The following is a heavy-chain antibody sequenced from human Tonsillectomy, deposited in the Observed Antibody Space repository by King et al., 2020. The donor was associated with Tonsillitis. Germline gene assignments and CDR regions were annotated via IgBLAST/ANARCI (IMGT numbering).Heavy chain of an antibody. V-gene: IGHV1-2*02. J-gene: IGHJ4*02. CDR3: VRDVETVGTYPIFDY. D-gene: IGHD2-2*01. Sequence: QLVQSGAEVKKPGASVKVSCKASGYTFSGYYMHWVRQAPGQGLEWMGWINPNSGGTKYAQKFQGRVTMTRDTSISTAYMELSRLRSDDTAVYYCVRDVETVGTYPIFDYWGQGTLVTVSS. CDR2: INPNSGGT. CDR1: GYTFSGYY.